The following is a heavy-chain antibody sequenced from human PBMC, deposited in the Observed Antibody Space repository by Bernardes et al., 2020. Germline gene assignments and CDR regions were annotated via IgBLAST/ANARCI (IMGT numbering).Heavy chain of an antibody. Sequence: ASVKVSCKASGYTFTGYYIHWVRQAPGQGLEWMGRINPDSGGTDFAQKFQGRVAMTRDTSIRTAYMELSRLRSDDTALFYCATSSILSPFDYWGQGTLVTVSS. D-gene: IGHD2-2*01. J-gene: IGHJ4*02. CDR1: GYTFTGYY. V-gene: IGHV1-2*06. CDR2: INPDSGGT. CDR3: ATSSILSPFDY.